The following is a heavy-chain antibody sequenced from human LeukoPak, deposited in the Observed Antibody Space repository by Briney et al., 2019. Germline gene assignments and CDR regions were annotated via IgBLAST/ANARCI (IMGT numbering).Heavy chain of an antibody. CDR2: ITFSSSIM. CDR3: ARDRLHYGEYEKTFDY. Sequence: PGGSLRLSCAAYGFTFSIYEMNWVRQAPGKGLEWVSYITFSSSIMYYADSVKGRFTISRDNAKNSLYLQMNSLRAEDTAVYYCARDRLHYGEYEKTFDYWGQGALVSVSS. V-gene: IGHV3-48*03. CDR1: GFTFSIYE. J-gene: IGHJ4*02. D-gene: IGHD4-17*01.